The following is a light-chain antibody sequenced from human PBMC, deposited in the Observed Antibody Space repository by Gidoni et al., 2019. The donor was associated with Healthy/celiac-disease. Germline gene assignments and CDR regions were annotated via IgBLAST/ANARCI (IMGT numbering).Light chain of an antibody. CDR1: QDISNY. J-gene: IGKJ3*01. CDR3: QQYDNLPIT. Sequence: DIQMIQSPSFLSASVGDRVTITCQASQDISNYLNWYQQKPGKAPKLLIYDASNLERGVPSRLSGSGSGAEFTFNISSLQPEDIATYYCQQYDNLPITFGPGTKVDIK. V-gene: IGKV1-33*01. CDR2: DAS.